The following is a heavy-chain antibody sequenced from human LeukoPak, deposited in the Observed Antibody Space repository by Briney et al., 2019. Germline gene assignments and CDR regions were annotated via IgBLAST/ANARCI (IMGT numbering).Heavy chain of an antibody. CDR2: INHSGST. Sequence: SETLSLNCAVYGGSFSGYYWSWIRQPPGKGLEWIGEINHSGSTNYNPSLKSRVTISVDTSKNQFSLKLSSVTAADTAVYYCARERATYYYDSSGYYPDYWGQGTLVTVSS. J-gene: IGHJ4*02. D-gene: IGHD3-22*01. CDR3: ARERATYYYDSSGYYPDY. V-gene: IGHV4-34*01. CDR1: GGSFSGYY.